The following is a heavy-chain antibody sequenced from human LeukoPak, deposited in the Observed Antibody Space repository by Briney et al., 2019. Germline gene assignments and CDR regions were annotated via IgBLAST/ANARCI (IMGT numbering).Heavy chain of an antibody. J-gene: IGHJ4*02. CDR3: ARSGYSYNGRTRKFDY. Sequence: GESLKISCKGSGYSFTSYWIGWVRQMPGKGLEWMGIIYPSDSDTRYSPSFQGQVTISTDKSISTAYLQWSSLKASDTAMYYCARSGYSYNGRTRKFDYWGQGTLVTVSS. CDR2: IYPSDSDT. D-gene: IGHD5-18*01. V-gene: IGHV5-51*01. CDR1: GYSFTSYW.